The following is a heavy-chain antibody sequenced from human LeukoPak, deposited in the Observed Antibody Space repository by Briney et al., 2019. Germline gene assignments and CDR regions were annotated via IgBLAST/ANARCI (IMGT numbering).Heavy chain of an antibody. V-gene: IGHV4-61*08. D-gene: IGHD1-1*01. Sequence: SETLSLTCTVSGVSINSGGYYWSWIRQPPGKGLEWIGDIYTSGSTDYDYNPSLKSRVTISVDTSKNQFSLKLSSVTAADTAVYYCARGVTGDRVFDYWGQGTLVTVSS. CDR3: ARGVTGDRVFDY. CDR2: IYTSGST. J-gene: IGHJ4*02. CDR1: GVSINSGGYY.